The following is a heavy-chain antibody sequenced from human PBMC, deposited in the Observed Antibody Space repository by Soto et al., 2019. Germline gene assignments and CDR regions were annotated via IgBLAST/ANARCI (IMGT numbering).Heavy chain of an antibody. CDR1: GFTFDDYA. CDR2: ISWNSGSI. Sequence: ESGGGLVQPGRSLRLSCAASGFTFDDYAMHWVRQAPGKGLEWVSGISWNSGSIGYADSVKGRFTISRDNAKNSLYLQMNSLRAEDTALYYCAKDTDMITFGGVFDYWGQGTLVTVSS. J-gene: IGHJ4*02. D-gene: IGHD3-16*01. CDR3: AKDTDMITFGGVFDY. V-gene: IGHV3-9*01.